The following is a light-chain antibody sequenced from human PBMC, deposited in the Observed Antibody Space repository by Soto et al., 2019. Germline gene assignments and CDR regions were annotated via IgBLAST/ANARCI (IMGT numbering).Light chain of an antibody. J-gene: IGKJ1*01. CDR2: GAS. Sequence: EIVLTQSPGTLSLSPGERATLSCRASQSVSSSYLAWYQQKPGQAPRLLIYGASSRATGIPDRFSGSGSGTDFTLTISRLEPEDFAVYYCQQYGSSPQWTFGQGTKVEIE. V-gene: IGKV3-20*01. CDR1: QSVSSSY. CDR3: QQYGSSPQWT.